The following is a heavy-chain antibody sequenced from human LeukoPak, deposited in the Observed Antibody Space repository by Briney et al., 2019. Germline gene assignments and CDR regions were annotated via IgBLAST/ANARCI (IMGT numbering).Heavy chain of an antibody. D-gene: IGHD3-9*01. CDR2: INQDGSEK. Sequence: GGSLRLSCVASGFTFSSYWMSWVRQAPGKGLEWVANINQDGSEKYDVDSAKGRFTISRDNAKNSLYLQMNSLRVEDTAMYYCAGSDTTGYSPREWDYWYFDLWGRGTLVTVSS. J-gene: IGHJ2*01. CDR1: GFTFSSYW. V-gene: IGHV3-7*01. CDR3: AGSDTTGYSPREWDYWYFDL.